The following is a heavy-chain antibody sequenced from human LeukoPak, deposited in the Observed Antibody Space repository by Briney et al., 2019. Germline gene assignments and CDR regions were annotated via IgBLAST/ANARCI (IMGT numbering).Heavy chain of an antibody. V-gene: IGHV3-21*01. Sequence: GGSLRLSCAASGFTFSTYSMNWVRQAPGKGLEWVSSISTSSSYIYYADSVKGRFTISRDNAKNSLYLQMHSLRAEDTAVYYCARIGTDYYDSSGPLDYWGRGTLVTVSS. J-gene: IGHJ4*02. CDR3: ARIGTDYYDSSGPLDY. CDR2: ISTSSSYI. D-gene: IGHD3-22*01. CDR1: GFTFSTYS.